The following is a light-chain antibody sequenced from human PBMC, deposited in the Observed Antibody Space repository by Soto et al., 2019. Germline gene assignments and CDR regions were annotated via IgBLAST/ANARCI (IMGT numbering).Light chain of an antibody. CDR2: NNI. V-gene: IGLV1-44*01. CDR1: NSNIGSTT. J-gene: IGLJ7*01. CDR3: AAWDDSLDGHVV. Sequence: QSVLTQPPSASGTPGQKVTISCSGSNSNIGSTTVSWFQQLPGRAPKLLLYNNIYRPPGVPDRFSGSKSGTSVSLAISGLQSEDEADYYCAAWDDSLDGHVVFGGGTQLTVL.